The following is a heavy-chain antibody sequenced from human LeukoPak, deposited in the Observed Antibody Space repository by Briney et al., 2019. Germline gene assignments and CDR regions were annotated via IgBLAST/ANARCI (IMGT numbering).Heavy chain of an antibody. V-gene: IGHV4-59*01. CDR3: ARAGTYSYGYSVNWFDP. CDR1: GGSISSYY. CDR2: IYYSGST. J-gene: IGHJ5*02. Sequence: SETLSLTCTVSGGSISSYYWSWIRQPPGKGLEWIGYIYYSGSTNYNPSLKSRVTISVDTSKNQFSLKLSSVTAADTAVYYCARAGTYSYGYSVNWFDPWGQGTLVTVSS. D-gene: IGHD5-18*01.